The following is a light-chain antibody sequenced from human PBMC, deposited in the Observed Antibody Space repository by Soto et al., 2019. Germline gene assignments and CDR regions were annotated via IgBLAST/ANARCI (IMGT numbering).Light chain of an antibody. Sequence: QLVLTQSPSASASLGASVKLTCTLSSGHSSYAIAWHQQQPEKGPRYLMKLNSDGSHSKGDGIPDRFSGSSSGAERYLTISSLQSEDEADYYCQTWGTGPRWVFGGVTKLTVL. CDR2: LNSDGSH. CDR1: SGHSSYA. V-gene: IGLV4-69*01. CDR3: QTWGTGPRWV. J-gene: IGLJ3*02.